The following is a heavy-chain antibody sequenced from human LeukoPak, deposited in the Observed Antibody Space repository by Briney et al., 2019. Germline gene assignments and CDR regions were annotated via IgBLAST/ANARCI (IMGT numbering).Heavy chain of an antibody. V-gene: IGHV3-21*01. CDR2: ISSSSSYI. D-gene: IGHD6-13*01. Sequence: GGSLRLSCAASGFTFSSYSMNWVRQAPGKGLEWVSSISSSSSYIYYADSVKGRFTISRDNAKNSLYLQMNSLRAEDAAVYYCARVGQQLVRVAFDIWGQGTMVTVSS. J-gene: IGHJ3*02. CDR1: GFTFSSYS. CDR3: ARVGQQLVRVAFDI.